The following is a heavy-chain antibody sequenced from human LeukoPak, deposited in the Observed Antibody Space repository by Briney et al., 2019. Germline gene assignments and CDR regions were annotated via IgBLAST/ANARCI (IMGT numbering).Heavy chain of an antibody. CDR3: ARERNRRATFYQSPLDH. J-gene: IGHJ4*02. D-gene: IGHD1/OR15-1a*01. Sequence: SETLSLTCAVYGGSFSGYYWSWIRQPPGKGLGWIGEINHSGGTNYNPSLKSRVTISVDTSKNQFSLKLSSVAAADTAVYYCARERNRRATFYQSPLDHWGQGTLVTVSS. CDR2: INHSGGT. CDR1: GGSFSGYY. V-gene: IGHV4-34*01.